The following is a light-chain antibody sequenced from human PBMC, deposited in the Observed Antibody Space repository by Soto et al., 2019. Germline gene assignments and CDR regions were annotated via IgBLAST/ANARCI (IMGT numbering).Light chain of an antibody. J-gene: IGKJ4*01. V-gene: IGKV3-15*01. CDR3: QQYNNWPKLT. Sequence: IVISQFSTTLSVSPGGRAHLSFRASQSVSSNLAWYQQKPGQAPRLLIYGASTRATGIPARFSGSGSGTEFTLTISSLQSEDFAVYYCQQYNNWPKLTFGGGTKVDIK. CDR2: GAS. CDR1: QSVSSN.